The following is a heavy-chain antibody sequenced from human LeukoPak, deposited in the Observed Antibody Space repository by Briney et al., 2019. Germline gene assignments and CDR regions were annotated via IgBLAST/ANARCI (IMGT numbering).Heavy chain of an antibody. CDR1: GFTFSNYW. CDR3: ARDWGAAALWDY. D-gene: IGHD2-2*01. CDR2: IKEDGSEK. Sequence: GGSLRLSCASSGFTFSNYWMSWVRQAPGKGLEWVANIKEDGSEKDYVDSVKGRFTISRDNAKNSLYLQMNSLRAEDTAIYYCARDWGAAALWDYWGQGTLVTVSS. V-gene: IGHV3-7*05. J-gene: IGHJ4*02.